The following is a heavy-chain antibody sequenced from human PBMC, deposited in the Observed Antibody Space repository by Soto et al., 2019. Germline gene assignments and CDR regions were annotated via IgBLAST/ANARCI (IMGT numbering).Heavy chain of an antibody. CDR2: ISGSGGST. D-gene: IGHD6-19*01. Sequence: GGSLRLSCAASGFTFSSYAMSWVRQAPGKGLEWVSAISGSGGSTYYADSVKGRFTISRDNSKNTLYLQMNSLRAEDTAVYYCAKTSSIAVAGSSVDYWGQGTLVTVSS. CDR1: GFTFSSYA. J-gene: IGHJ4*02. CDR3: AKTSSIAVAGSSVDY. V-gene: IGHV3-23*01.